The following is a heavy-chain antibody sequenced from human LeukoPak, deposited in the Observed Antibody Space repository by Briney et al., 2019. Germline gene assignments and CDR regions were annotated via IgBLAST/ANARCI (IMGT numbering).Heavy chain of an antibody. V-gene: IGHV1-8*03. CDR3: ARSSFDI. J-gene: IGHJ3*02. Sequence: ASVKVSCKASGYTFTGYYMHWVRQAPGQGLEWMGWMNPNSGNTGYAQKFQGRVTITRNTSISTAYMELSSLRSEDTAVYYCARSSFDIWGQGTMVTVSS. CDR1: GYTFTGYY. CDR2: MNPNSGNT.